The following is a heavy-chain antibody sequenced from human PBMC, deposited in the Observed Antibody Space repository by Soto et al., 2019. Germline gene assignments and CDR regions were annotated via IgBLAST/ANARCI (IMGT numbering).Heavy chain of an antibody. V-gene: IGHV1-24*01. Sequence: GASVKVSCKVSGYTLTELSMHWVRQAPGKGLEWMGGFDPEDGETIYAQKFQGRVTMTEDTSTDTAYMELSSLRSEDTAVYYCANPRKASASSRYFFEYWGQGTLVSVSS. CDR3: ANPRKASASSRYFFEY. D-gene: IGHD3-22*01. J-gene: IGHJ4*02. CDR2: FDPEDGET. CDR1: GYTLTELS.